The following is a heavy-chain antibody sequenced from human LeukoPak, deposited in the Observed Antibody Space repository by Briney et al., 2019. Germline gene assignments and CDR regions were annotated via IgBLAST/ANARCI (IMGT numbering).Heavy chain of an antibody. J-gene: IGHJ4*02. D-gene: IGHD1-26*01. V-gene: IGHV3-7*01. CDR3: AREEGGYFDS. CDR1: GFTFKTYW. Sequence: GGPLRLSCAASGFTFKTYWMSWVRQPPGKGLEWVANIKQDGSDKYYVDSVKGRFTISRDNAKNSLFLQINSLRIDDTAVYYCAREEGGYFDSWGQGTLVTVSS. CDR2: IKQDGSDK.